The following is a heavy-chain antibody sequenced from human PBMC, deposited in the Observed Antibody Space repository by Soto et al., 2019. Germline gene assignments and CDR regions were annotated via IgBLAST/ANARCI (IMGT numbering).Heavy chain of an antibody. CDR1: GCTFRSYS. CDR2: ISSSSSYI. J-gene: IGHJ4*02. CDR3: ARGDYEVDY. V-gene: IGHV3-21*01. Sequence: GGALRLSCAASGCTFRSYSTNLVRQDPGKGMEWVSSISSSSSYIYYADSVKGRFTISRDNAKNSLYLQMNSLRAEDTAVYYCARGDYEVDYWGQGTLVTVSS. D-gene: IGHD4-17*01.